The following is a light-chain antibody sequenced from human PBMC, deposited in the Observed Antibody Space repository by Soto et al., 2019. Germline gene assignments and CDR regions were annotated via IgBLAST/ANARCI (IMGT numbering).Light chain of an antibody. J-gene: IGKJ2*01. V-gene: IGKV1-5*03. CDR2: KAA. CDR3: QQYNCYSFS. CDR1: QSISSL. Sequence: DIQMTQSPSTLSASVGDRVTITCRASQSISSLFAWYQQKPGKAPKLLIYKAASLESGVPSRFSGSGSGTEFTLTISSLQTDDFASYYCQQYNCYSFSFGQGTKLEIK.